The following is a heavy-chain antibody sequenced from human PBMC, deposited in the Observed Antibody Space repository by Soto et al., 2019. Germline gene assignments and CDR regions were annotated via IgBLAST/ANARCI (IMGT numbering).Heavy chain of an antibody. CDR2: TYYTSKWYY. Sequence: SQTLSLTCAISGDSVSRDSIGWTWIRQSPSRGLEWLGRTYYTSKWYYDYALSVKSRITINPDTSKNHFSLQLNSVTPEDTAVYYCGRAVAGRIDDWGQGTVVTVSS. J-gene: IGHJ4*02. D-gene: IGHD6-19*01. V-gene: IGHV6-1*01. CDR3: GRAVAGRIDD. CDR1: GDSVSRDSIG.